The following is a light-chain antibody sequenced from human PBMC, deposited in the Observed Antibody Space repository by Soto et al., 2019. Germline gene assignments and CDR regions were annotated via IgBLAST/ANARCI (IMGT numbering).Light chain of an antibody. Sequence: QSALTQPASVSGSPGQSITISCTETGSDVGGYNYVSWYQQHPGKAPKLMIYDVSNRPSGVSNRFSGSKSGNTASLTISGLQAEDEADYYCSSSTSSSTYVFGTGTKLTVL. CDR1: GSDVGGYNY. V-gene: IGLV2-14*01. CDR3: SSSTSSSTYV. CDR2: DVS. J-gene: IGLJ1*01.